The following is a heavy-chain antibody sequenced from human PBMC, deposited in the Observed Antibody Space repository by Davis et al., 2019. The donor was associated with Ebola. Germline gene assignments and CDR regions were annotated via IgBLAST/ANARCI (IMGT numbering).Heavy chain of an antibody. D-gene: IGHD2-8*02. CDR1: GYSFTSYW. CDR2: IDPSDSYT. J-gene: IGHJ3*02. CDR3: VRILAVYANALDI. V-gene: IGHV5-10-1*04. Sequence: KVSCKGSGYSFTSYWISWVRQMPGKGLEWMGRIDPSDSYTNYSPSFQGQVTISADKSISTAYLQWSSLKASDTAMYYCVRILAVYANALDIWGQGTMVTVSS.